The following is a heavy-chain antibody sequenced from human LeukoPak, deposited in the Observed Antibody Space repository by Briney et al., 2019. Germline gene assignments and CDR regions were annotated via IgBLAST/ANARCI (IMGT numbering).Heavy chain of an antibody. J-gene: IGHJ5*02. D-gene: IGHD2-2*02. CDR2: IIPIFGTA. CDR1: GGTFSSYA. CDR3: ARAVSEYQLLYDWFDP. V-gene: IGHV1-69*05. Sequence: SVKVSCKASGGTFSSYAISWVRQAPGQGLEWMGGIIPIFGTANYAQKFQGRVTITTDESTSTAYMELSSLRSEDTAVYYCARAVSEYQLLYDWFDPWGHGTLVTVSS.